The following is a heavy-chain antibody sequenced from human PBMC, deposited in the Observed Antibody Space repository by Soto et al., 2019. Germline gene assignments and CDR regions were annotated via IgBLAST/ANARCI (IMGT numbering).Heavy chain of an antibody. CDR2: IYYSGST. J-gene: IGHJ5*02. CDR1: GDSISSYY. Sequence: PSETLSLTCTVSGDSISSYYWTWIRQPPGKGLEWIGYIYYSGSTNYNPSLKSRVTISVDTSKNQFSLKLTSVTAADTAVYYCAIGVATIGPLGHGTLFTVSS. V-gene: IGHV4-59*01. D-gene: IGHD5-12*01. CDR3: AIGVATIGP.